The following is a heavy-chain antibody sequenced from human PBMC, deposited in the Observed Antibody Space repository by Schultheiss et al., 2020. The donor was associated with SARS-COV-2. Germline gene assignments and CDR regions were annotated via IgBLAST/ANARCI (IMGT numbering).Heavy chain of an antibody. CDR3: ARDVAGTDY. Sequence: GGSLRLSCAASGFIFNNHGMHWVRQAPGKGLEWVAVISYEGSKNYYADSVKGRFTISRDNAKNSLYLQMNSLRDEDTAVYYCARDVAGTDYWGQGTLVTVSS. CDR2: ISYEGSKN. D-gene: IGHD6-13*01. CDR1: GFIFNNHG. V-gene: IGHV3-30*03. J-gene: IGHJ4*02.